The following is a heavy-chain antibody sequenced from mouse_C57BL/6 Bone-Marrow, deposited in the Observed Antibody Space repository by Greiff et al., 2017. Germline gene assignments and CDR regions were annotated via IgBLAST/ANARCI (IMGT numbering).Heavy chain of an antibody. V-gene: IGHV5-4*01. J-gene: IGHJ4*01. CDR1: GFTFSSYA. CDR2: ISDGGSYT. Sequence: DVMLVESGGGLVKPGGSLKLSCAASGFTFSSYAMSWVRQTPEKRLEWVATISDGGSYTYYPDNVKGRFTISRDNAKNNLYLQMSHLKSEDTAMYYCARDLDYYGSSLMDYWGQGTSVTVSS. D-gene: IGHD1-1*01. CDR3: ARDLDYYGSSLMDY.